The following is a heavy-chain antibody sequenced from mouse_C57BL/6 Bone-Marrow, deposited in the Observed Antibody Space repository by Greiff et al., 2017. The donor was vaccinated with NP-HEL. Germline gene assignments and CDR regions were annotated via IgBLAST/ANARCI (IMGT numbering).Heavy chain of an antibody. V-gene: IGHV1-15*01. CDR1: GYTFTDYE. Sequence: VQLQQSGAELVRPGASVTLSCKASGYTFTDYEMHWVKQTPVHGLEWIGAIDPETGGTAYNQKFKGKAILTADKSSSTAYMELRSLTSEDSAVYYCTSDYYGSSYVESVLYFDVWGTGTTVTVSS. CDR3: TSDYYGSSYVESVLYFDV. CDR2: IDPETGGT. D-gene: IGHD1-1*01. J-gene: IGHJ1*03.